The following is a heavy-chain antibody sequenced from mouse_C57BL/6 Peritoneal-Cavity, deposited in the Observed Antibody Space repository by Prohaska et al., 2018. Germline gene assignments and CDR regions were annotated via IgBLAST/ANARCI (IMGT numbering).Heavy chain of an antibody. CDR3: ARQRGSMVTTGRRPYYAMDY. CDR1: GFTFSSYG. V-gene: IGHV5-6*01. J-gene: IGHJ4*01. CDR2: ISSGGSYT. Sequence: GGDLVKPGGSLKLSCAASGFTFSSYGMSWVRQTPDKRLEWVATISSGGSYTYYPDSVKGRFTISRDNAKNTLYLQMSSLKSEDTAMYYCARQRGSMVTTGRRPYYAMDYWGQGTSVTVSS. D-gene: IGHD2-2*01.